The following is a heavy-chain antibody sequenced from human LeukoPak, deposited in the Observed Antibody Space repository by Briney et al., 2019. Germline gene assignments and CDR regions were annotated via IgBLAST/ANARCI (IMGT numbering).Heavy chain of an antibody. D-gene: IGHD3-10*01. V-gene: IGHV4-59*01. J-gene: IGHJ4*02. CDR1: GGSISSYY. CDR3: ARGPPRHGFGTFDY. Sequence: SETLSLTCTVSGGSISSYYWSWIRQPPGKGLEWIGYIYYSGSTNYNPSLKSRVTISVDTSKNQFSLKLSSVTAADTAVYYCARGPPRHGFGTFDYWGQGTLDTVSS. CDR2: IYYSGST.